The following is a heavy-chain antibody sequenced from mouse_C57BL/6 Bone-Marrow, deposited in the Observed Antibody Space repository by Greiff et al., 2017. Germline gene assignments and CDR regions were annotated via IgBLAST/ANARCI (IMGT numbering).Heavy chain of an antibody. CDR2: ILPGGGST. CDR3: ARSYYYGSSYEDY. Sequence: VQLQQSGAELMKPGASVKLSCKATGYTFTGYWIAWVKQRPGHGLEWIGEILPGGGSTNYNEKFKGKATFSADTSANTAYMQLSSLTTEDSAIYYCARSYYYGSSYEDYWGQGTTLTVSS. V-gene: IGHV1-9*01. J-gene: IGHJ2*01. D-gene: IGHD1-1*01. CDR1: GYTFTGYW.